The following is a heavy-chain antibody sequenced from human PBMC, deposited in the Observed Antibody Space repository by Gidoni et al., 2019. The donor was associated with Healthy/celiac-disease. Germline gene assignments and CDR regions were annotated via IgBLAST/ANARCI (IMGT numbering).Heavy chain of an antibody. V-gene: IGHV3-23*01. CDR2: ISGSGGST. J-gene: IGHJ5*02. CDR1: GITFSRYA. D-gene: IGHD6-19*01. CDR3: AKDRRASSGWYNWFDP. Sequence: GGGLVQPGGSLGLPCSASGITFSRYAMSWVRQAPGKGLEWVSAISGSGGSTYYADSVKGRFTISRDNSKNTLYLQMNSLRAEDTAVYYCAKDRRASSGWYNWFDPWGQGTLVTVSS.